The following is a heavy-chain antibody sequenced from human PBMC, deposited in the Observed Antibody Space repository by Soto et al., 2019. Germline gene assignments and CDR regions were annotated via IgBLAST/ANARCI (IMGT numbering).Heavy chain of an antibody. V-gene: IGHV4-31*03. CDR3: ARGGSGWKALNWFES. J-gene: IGHJ5*01. D-gene: IGHD6-19*01. CDR1: GASITNNGYS. CDR2: RNNRDDT. Sequence: SETLSLTCTVSGASITNNGYSWSWIRQHPVKGLEWIGPRNNRDDTYYNPSLKTRVTISLDTSKNQFTLSLISVTAADTALYFCARGGSGWKALNWFESWGQGTLVTVSS.